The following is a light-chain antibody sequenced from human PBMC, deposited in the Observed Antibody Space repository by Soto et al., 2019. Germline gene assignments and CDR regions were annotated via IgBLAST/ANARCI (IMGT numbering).Light chain of an antibody. CDR3: QQYNNWPPT. CDR2: GVY. Sequence: EIVLTQSPATLSLSPGERATLSCRASQSVSSYLAWYQQKPGQAPRLLIYGVYTRATGIQARFSGSGSGTEFTLTISSLQSEDSAVYYCQQYNNWPPTFGQGTRLEIK. V-gene: IGKV3-15*01. CDR1: QSVSSY. J-gene: IGKJ5*01.